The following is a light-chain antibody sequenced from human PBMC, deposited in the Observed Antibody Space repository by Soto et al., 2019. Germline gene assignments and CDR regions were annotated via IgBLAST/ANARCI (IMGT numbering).Light chain of an antibody. J-gene: IGLJ2*01. CDR1: SSDIGGYDY. Sequence: QSALTQPASVSGSPGQSITLSCTGTSSDIGGYDYVSWYQRHPGKAPKLIIYDVNNRPSGVSNRFSGSKSGNTASLTISGLQAEDEADYYCTSYASGSAHVVCGGGTQLTVL. CDR2: DVN. V-gene: IGLV2-14*01. CDR3: TSYASGSAHVV.